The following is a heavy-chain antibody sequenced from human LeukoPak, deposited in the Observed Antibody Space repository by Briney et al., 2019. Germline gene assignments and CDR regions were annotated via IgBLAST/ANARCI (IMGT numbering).Heavy chain of an antibody. J-gene: IGHJ6*04. V-gene: IGHV1-69*13. CDR1: GGTFSSYA. Sequence: SVKVSCKASGGTFSSYAISWVRQAPGQGLEWMGGIIPICGTANYAQKFQGRVTMTADESTSTAYMELSSLRSEDTAVYYCARGGYGSGRELKYYYYYHGMDVWGKGTTVTVSS. CDR3: ARGGYGSGRELKYYYYYHGMDV. D-gene: IGHD3-10*01. CDR2: IIPICGTA.